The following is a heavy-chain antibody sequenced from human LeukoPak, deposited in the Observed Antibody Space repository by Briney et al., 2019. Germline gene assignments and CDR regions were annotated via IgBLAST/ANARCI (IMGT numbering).Heavy chain of an antibody. J-gene: IGHJ4*02. V-gene: IGHV4-59*01. D-gene: IGHD3-10*01. CDR3: AREVPIVRGLRWDY. CDR2: IYYSGST. Sequence: SETLSLTCTVSGDSISSYYWNWVRQPPGRGLEWIGYIYYSGSTNCNPSLKSRVTISIDTSKNQFSLKLRSVTAADTAVYYCAREVPIVRGLRWDYWGQGTLVTVSS. CDR1: GDSISSYY.